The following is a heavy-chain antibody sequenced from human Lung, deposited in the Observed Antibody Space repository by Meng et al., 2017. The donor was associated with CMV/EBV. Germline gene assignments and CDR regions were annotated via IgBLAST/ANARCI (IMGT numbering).Heavy chain of an antibody. CDR2: TYYRSKWYH. CDR1: GDIVSSNSAA. J-gene: IGHJ4*02. D-gene: IGHD4-23*01. CDR3: ARGINGGCGD. V-gene: IGHV6-1*01. Sequence: QVQLQQSGPGLVKPSQTPSLTCAISGDIVSSNSAAWHWIWQSPSRGLEWLGRTYYRSKWYHEYAVSVKSRITISPDTPKNQFSLQLNSMTPEDTAVYYCARGINGGCGDWGQGTLVTVSS.